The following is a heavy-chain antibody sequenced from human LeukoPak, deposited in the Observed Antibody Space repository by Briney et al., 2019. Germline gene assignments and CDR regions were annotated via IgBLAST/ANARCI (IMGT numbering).Heavy chain of an antibody. D-gene: IGHD3-16*01. Sequence: HPGGSLRLSCAASGFTFSSYAMSWVRQAPGKGLEWVSAISGSGGSTYYADSVKGRFTISRDNSKNTLYLQMNSLRAEDTAVYYCAKDHDAIWEYYFDYWGQGTLVTVSS. J-gene: IGHJ4*02. CDR3: AKDHDAIWEYYFDY. V-gene: IGHV3-23*01. CDR1: GFTFSSYA. CDR2: ISGSGGST.